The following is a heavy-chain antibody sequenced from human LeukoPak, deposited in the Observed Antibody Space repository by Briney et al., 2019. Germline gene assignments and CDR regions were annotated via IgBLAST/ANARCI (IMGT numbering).Heavy chain of an antibody. J-gene: IGHJ5*02. Sequence: SETLSLTCTVSGYSISSGYYWGWIRQPPGKGLEWIGSIYHSGSTYYNPSLKSRVTISVDTSKNQFSLKLSSVTAADTAVYYCASPRYSSGWSSPRNWFDPWGQGTLVTVSS. CDR2: IYHSGST. D-gene: IGHD6-19*01. CDR3: ASPRYSSGWSSPRNWFDP. CDR1: GYSISSGYY. V-gene: IGHV4-38-2*02.